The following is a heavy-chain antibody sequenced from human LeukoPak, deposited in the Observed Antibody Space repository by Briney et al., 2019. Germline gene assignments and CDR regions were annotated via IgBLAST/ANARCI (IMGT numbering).Heavy chain of an antibody. Sequence: ASVKVSCKASGYTFTGYYVHWVRQAPGQGLEWMGRINPNSGGTNYAQKFQGRVTMTRDTSISTAYMELSRLRSDDTAVYYCARGAMIVMRYDAFDIWGQGTMVTVSS. CDR1: GYTFTGYY. CDR3: ARGAMIVMRYDAFDI. D-gene: IGHD3-22*01. V-gene: IGHV1-2*06. CDR2: INPNSGGT. J-gene: IGHJ3*02.